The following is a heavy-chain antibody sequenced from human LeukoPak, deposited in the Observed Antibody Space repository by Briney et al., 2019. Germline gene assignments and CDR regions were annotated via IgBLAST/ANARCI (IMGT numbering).Heavy chain of an antibody. J-gene: IGHJ4*02. V-gene: IGHV4-34*01. Sequence: KSSETLSLTCAVYGGSFSGYYWSWIRQPPGKGLEWIGEINHSGSTNYNPSLKSRVTISVDTSKNQFSLKLSSVTAADTAVYYCARGPYDILTGPDFDYWGQGTLVTVSS. CDR3: ARGPYDILTGPDFDY. CDR2: INHSGST. D-gene: IGHD3-9*01. CDR1: GGSFSGYY.